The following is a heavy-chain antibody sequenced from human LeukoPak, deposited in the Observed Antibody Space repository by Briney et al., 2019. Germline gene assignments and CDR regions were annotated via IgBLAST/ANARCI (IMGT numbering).Heavy chain of an antibody. Sequence: ASVKVSCTASGYTFTSYDINWVRQATGQGLEWMGWMNPNSGNTGYAQKFQGRVTMTRNTSISTAYMELSSLRSEDTAVYYCARAGYCSGGSCYGYYYGMDVWGQGTTVTVPS. CDR3: ARAGYCSGGSCYGYYYGMDV. CDR1: GYTFTSYD. CDR2: MNPNSGNT. J-gene: IGHJ6*02. V-gene: IGHV1-8*01. D-gene: IGHD2-15*01.